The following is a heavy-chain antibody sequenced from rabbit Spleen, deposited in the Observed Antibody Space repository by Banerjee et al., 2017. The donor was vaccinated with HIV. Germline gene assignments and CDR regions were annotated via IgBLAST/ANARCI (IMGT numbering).Heavy chain of an antibody. CDR3: ARDLAGVIGWNFSL. CDR1: GFDLSSHY. CDR2: IYVGGSVGT. D-gene: IGHD4-1*01. Sequence: QQQLVESGGGLVKPEGSLTLTCTASGFDLSSHYICWVRQAPGKGLEWIGCIYVGGSVGTYYASWAKGRFTISRTSSTTVALQMTSLTAADTATYFCARDLAGVIGWNFSLWGQGTLVTVS. V-gene: IGHV1S45*01. J-gene: IGHJ4*01.